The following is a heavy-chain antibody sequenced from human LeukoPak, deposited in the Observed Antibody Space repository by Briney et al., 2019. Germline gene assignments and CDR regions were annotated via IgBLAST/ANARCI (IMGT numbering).Heavy chain of an antibody. CDR1: GFTFSSYW. V-gene: IGHV3-7*01. D-gene: IGHD3-3*01. CDR2: IKQDGSEK. CDR3: ARDGVDNGLYFDY. Sequence: GGSLRLSCAASGFTFSSYWMSWVRQAPGKGLEWVANIKQDGSEKYYVDSVEGRFIISRDNAKNSLYLQMNSLRAEDTAVYYCARDGVDNGLYFDYWGQGTLVTVSS. J-gene: IGHJ4*02.